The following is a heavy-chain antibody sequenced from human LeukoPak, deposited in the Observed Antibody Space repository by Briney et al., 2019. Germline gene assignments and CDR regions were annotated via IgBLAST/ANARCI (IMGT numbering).Heavy chain of an antibody. CDR1: GFTFDDYA. D-gene: IGHD6-13*01. CDR2: ISWNSGSI. V-gene: IGHV3-9*01. Sequence: PGRSLRLSCAASGFTFDDYAMHWVRQAPRKGLEWVSGISWNSGSIGYADSVKGRFTISRDNSKNTLYLQMTSLRVDDTSIYFCAKDKVRYYTSRWSGLVDTWGQGTLVTVSS. J-gene: IGHJ5*02. CDR3: AKDKVRYYTSRWSGLVDT.